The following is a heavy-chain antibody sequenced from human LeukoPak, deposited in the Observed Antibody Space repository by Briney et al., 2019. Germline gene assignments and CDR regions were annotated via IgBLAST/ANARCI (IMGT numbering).Heavy chain of an antibody. CDR1: GFTVTVNSKY. V-gene: IGHV3-66*01. J-gene: IGHJ6*02. CDR3: ANNGVSPNYYYGMNV. Sequence: GGSLRLSCAASGFTVTVNSKYMTWVRQAPGKGLEWVSVIYSGGNTYYADSVKGRFTISRDNSKNTLYLQMNSLRAEDTGVYYCANNGVSPNYYYGMNVWGQGATVTVSS. CDR2: IYSGGNT. D-gene: IGHD2-8*01.